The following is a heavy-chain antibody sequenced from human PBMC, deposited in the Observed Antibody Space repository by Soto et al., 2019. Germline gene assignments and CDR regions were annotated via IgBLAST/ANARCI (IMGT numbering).Heavy chain of an antibody. CDR3: ARALTGYGMDV. V-gene: IGHV1-18*01. CDR1: RYIFTNYV. CDR2: ITTYNGNT. J-gene: IGHJ6*01. Sequence: QVQLVQSGVEVREPGASVKVSCKAVRYIFTNYVVSWVRQAPGQGLEWMEWITTYNGNTEYAPKFQGRVTMTTDASTSTADMELGSLRSDYTAIYYCARALTGYGMDVW.